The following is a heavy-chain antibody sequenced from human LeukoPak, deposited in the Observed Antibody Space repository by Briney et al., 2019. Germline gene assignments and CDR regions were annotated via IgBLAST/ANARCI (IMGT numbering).Heavy chain of an antibody. CDR2: ISSTGGTT. J-gene: IGHJ4*02. CDR1: GITFSSYG. Sequence: GGSLRLSCAASGITFSSYGMSWVRQAPGKGLEWVSSISSTGGTTYYADSVKGRFTISRDNAKNSLYLQMNSLRAEDTAVYYCARDPQGNYWGQGTLVTVSS. CDR3: ARDPQGNY. V-gene: IGHV3-23*01.